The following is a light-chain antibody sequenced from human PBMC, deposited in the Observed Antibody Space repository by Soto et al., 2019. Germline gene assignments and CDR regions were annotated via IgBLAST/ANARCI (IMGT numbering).Light chain of an antibody. CDR1: QSVSSSY. V-gene: IGKV3-20*01. J-gene: IGKJ4*01. CDR3: QRYRTS. CDR2: RAS. Sequence: EIVLTQSPGTLSLSPGERATLSCRASQSVSSSYLAWYQQKPGQAPRQLIYRASSRATGIPDRFSGSGSGTDLTLTITRLEPEDFAVYYCQRYRTSVGGGTRVEIK.